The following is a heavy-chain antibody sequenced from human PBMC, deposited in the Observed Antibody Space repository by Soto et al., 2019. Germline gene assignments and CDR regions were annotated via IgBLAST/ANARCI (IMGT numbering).Heavy chain of an antibody. J-gene: IGHJ6*02. CDR3: ARDIRPGYYGMDV. D-gene: IGHD2-21*01. CDR1: GFTFSSYS. Sequence: EVQLVESGGGLVKPGGSLRLSCAASGFTFSSYSMNWVRQAPGKGLEWVSSISSSSSYIYYADSVKGRFTISRDNAKNSLYLQMNSLRAEDTAVYYCARDIRPGYYGMDVWGQGTTVTVSS. V-gene: IGHV3-21*01. CDR2: ISSSSSYI.